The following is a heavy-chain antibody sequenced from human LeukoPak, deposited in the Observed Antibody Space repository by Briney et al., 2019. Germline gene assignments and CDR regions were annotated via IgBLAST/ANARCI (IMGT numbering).Heavy chain of an antibody. CDR3: AKAVAATLYYYYGMDV. CDR2: ISSSSSYI. Sequence: GGSLRLSCAASGFTFSSYSMNWVRQAPGKALEWVSSISSSSSYIYYADSVKGRFTISRDNSKNTLYLQMNSLRAEDTAVYYCAKAVAATLYYYYGMDVWGQGTTVTVSS. D-gene: IGHD2-15*01. J-gene: IGHJ6*02. CDR1: GFTFSSYS. V-gene: IGHV3-21*04.